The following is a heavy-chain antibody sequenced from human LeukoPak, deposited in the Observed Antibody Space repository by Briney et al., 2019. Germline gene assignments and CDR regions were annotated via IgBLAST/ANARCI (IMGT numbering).Heavy chain of an antibody. D-gene: IGHD2-2*01. CDR2: INPNSGGT. Sequence: ASVKVSCKASGYTFTDYYMHWVRQAPGQGLEWMGWINPNSGGTNYAQKFQGRVTMTRDTSTSTVYMELSSLRSEDAAVYYCARDIVVVPAALNWFDPWGQGTLVTVSS. CDR1: GYTFTDYY. V-gene: IGHV1-2*02. CDR3: ARDIVVVPAALNWFDP. J-gene: IGHJ5*02.